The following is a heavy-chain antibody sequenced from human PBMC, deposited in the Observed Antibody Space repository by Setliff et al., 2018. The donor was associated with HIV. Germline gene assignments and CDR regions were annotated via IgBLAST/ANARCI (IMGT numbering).Heavy chain of an antibody. V-gene: IGHV1-46*01. CDR3: ARNQGDSSGWYAGDY. CDR1: GYYFTDNY. D-gene: IGHD6-19*01. Sequence: GASVKVSCKAFGYYFTDNYIQWVRQAPGQGLEWMAVIYPSGGSGTFAQKFQGRATLTTDTSTSTLYMELTNLRSEDTAVYYCARNQGDSSGWYAGDYWGHGTLVTVSS. CDR2: IYPSGGSG. J-gene: IGHJ4*01.